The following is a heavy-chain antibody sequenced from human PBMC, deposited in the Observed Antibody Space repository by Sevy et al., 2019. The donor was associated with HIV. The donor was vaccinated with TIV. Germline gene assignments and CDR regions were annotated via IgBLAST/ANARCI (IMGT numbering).Heavy chain of an antibody. V-gene: IGHV3-33*03. J-gene: IGHJ3*01. Sequence: GGSLRLSCAASGFDFSTYDMHWVRQAPGKGLEWVAFISFDGSGKWYGDSVKGRFTISRDNSKNTLYVQMNTLRDEDTAVYYCAKRERSYYDSSGNYDAFDVWGQGTLVTVSS. CDR1: GFDFSTYD. D-gene: IGHD3-22*01. CDR3: AKRERSYYDSSGNYDAFDV. CDR2: ISFDGSGK.